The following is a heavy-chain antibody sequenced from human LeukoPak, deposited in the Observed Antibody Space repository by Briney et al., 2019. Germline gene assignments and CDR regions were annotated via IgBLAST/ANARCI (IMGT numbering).Heavy chain of an antibody. Sequence: GGSLRLSCAASGFTFSSYWMHWVRQAPGKGLVWVSCINSDGSSTSYADSVKGRFTISRDNAKPTLYLQMNSLRPEATAVYYCAREGNSGMDVWGQGTTVTVSS. CDR3: AREGNSGMDV. J-gene: IGHJ6*02. V-gene: IGHV3-74*01. CDR2: INSDGSST. CDR1: GFTFSSYW.